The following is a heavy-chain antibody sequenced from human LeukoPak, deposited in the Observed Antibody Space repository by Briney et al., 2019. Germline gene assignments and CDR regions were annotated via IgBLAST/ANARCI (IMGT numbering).Heavy chain of an antibody. J-gene: IGHJ3*02. CDR3: ARPGIGGAFDI. CDR1: GGSIRSSYY. V-gene: IGHV4-39*07. D-gene: IGHD3-3*01. Sequence: SETLSLTCTVSGGSIRSSYYWGWIRQPPGKGLEWIGSIYYSGSTYYNPSLKSRVTISIDRSKNQFSLKLTSVTAADTAIYYCARPGIGGAFDIWGQGTMVTVFS. CDR2: IYYSGST.